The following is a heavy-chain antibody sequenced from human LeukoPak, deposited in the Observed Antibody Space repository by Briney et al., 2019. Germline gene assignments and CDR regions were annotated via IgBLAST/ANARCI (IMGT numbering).Heavy chain of an antibody. J-gene: IGHJ4*02. CDR1: GFTFVDYD. Sequence: PGGSLRLSCAASGFTFVDYDMSWVRQAPGKGLEWVSAISGSGGSTYYADPLKGRFTISRDNSKNTLYLQMNSLRAEDTALYYCAKDGIGGIYYDSSGYFDNWGQGTLVTVSS. CDR3: AKDGIGGIYYDSSGYFDN. D-gene: IGHD3-22*01. CDR2: ISGSGGST. V-gene: IGHV3-23*01.